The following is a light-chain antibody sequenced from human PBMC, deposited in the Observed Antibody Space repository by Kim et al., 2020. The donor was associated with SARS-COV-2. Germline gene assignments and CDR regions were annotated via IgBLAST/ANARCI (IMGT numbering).Light chain of an antibody. CDR1: QCISNY. CDR2: AAS. V-gene: IGKV1-27*01. Sequence: ASVRDIVTISCRASQCISNYLAWYQQKPGKVPKLLNYAASALQTGFPSRFSGSGSGTDFTLTITSLQPEDVAVYYCQQCKGAPWTFGHGTKVDIK. J-gene: IGKJ1*01. CDR3: QQCKGAPWT.